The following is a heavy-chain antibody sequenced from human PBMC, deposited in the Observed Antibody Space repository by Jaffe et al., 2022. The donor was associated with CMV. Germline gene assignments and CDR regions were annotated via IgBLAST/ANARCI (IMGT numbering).Heavy chain of an antibody. CDR2: INHSGST. Sequence: QVQLQQWGAGLLKPSETLSLTCAVYGGSFSGYYWSWIRQPPGKGLEWIGEINHSGSTNYNPSLKSRVTISVDTSKNQFSLKLSSVTAADTAVYYCARDQPIVVVPAATGNWFDPWGQGTLVTVSS. CDR3: ARDQPIVVVPAATGNWFDP. D-gene: IGHD2-2*01. V-gene: IGHV4-34*01. J-gene: IGHJ5*02. CDR1: GGSFSGYY.